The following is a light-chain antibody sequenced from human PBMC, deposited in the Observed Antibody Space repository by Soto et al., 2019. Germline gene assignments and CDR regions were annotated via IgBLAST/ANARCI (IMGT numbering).Light chain of an antibody. CDR2: GTS. CDR1: QSVSSSY. CDR3: QQYGSSSWT. J-gene: IGKJ1*01. Sequence: EIVLTQSPGTLSLSPGERATLSCRASQSVSSSYLAWYQQKPGQAPRLLIYGTSSRVTAIPDRFSGSGSGTDFTLTISRLEPEDFAVYYCQQYGSSSWTFGRGTKVEIK. V-gene: IGKV3-20*01.